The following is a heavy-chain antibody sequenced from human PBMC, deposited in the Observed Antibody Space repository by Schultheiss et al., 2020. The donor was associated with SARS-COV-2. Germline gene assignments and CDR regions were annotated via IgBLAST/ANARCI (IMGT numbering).Heavy chain of an antibody. CDR2: IYHSGPT. CDR1: GGSFSGYY. CDR3: ARDRRRWLQLRGLDTFDI. D-gene: IGHD5-24*01. J-gene: IGHJ3*02. Sequence: SETLSLTCAVYGGSFSGYYWSWIRQPPGKGLEWIGSIYHSGPTYYNPSLKSRVTISVDTSKNQFSLKLSSVTAADTAVYYCARDRRRWLQLRGLDTFDIWGQGTMVTVSS. V-gene: IGHV4-34*01.